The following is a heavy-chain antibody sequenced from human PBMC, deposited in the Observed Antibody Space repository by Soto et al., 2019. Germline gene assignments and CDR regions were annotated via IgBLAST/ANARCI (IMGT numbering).Heavy chain of an antibody. CDR1: GYSFTSYW. J-gene: IGHJ3*02. CDR3: ARHHCSSTSCYVGGDAFDI. Sequence: PGESLKISCKGSGYSFTSYWISWVRQMPGKGLEWMGRIDPSDSYTNYSPSFQSHVTISADKSISTAYLQWSSLKASDTAMYYCARHHCSSTSCYVGGDAFDIWGQGTMVTVSS. CDR2: IDPSDSYT. V-gene: IGHV5-10-1*01. D-gene: IGHD2-2*01.